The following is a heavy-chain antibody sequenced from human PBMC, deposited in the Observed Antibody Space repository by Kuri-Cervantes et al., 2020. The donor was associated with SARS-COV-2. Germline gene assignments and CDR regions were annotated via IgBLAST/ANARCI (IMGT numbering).Heavy chain of an antibody. V-gene: IGHV1-69*06. D-gene: IGHD6-13*01. CDR2: IIPIFGTA. J-gene: IGHJ6*03. CDR1: GGTFSSYA. Sequence: SVKVSCKASGGTFSSYAISWVRQAPGQGLEWMGRIIPIFGTANYAQKFQGRVTITADKSTSTAYMELSSLRSEDTAVYYCAREWYSSSWYRATVYYYYMDVWGKGTTVTVYS. CDR3: AREWYSSSWYRATVYYYYMDV.